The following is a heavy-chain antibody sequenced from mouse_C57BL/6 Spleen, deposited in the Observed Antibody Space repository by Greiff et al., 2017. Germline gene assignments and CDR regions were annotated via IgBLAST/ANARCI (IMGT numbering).Heavy chain of an antibody. CDR1: GYAFSSSW. CDR3: ARWDYDEEAYYFDD. CDR2: IYPGDGDT. D-gene: IGHD2-4*01. V-gene: IGHV1-82*01. J-gene: IGHJ2*01. Sequence: VQLQQSGPELVKPGASVKISCKASGYAFSSSWMNWVKQRPGKGLEWIGRIYPGDGDTNYNGKFKGKATLTADKSSSTAYMQLSSLTSEDSAVYFCARWDYDEEAYYFDDWGQGTTLTVSS.